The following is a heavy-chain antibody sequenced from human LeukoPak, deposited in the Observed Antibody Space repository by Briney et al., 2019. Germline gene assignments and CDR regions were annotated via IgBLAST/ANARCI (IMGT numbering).Heavy chain of an antibody. Sequence: GGSLRLSCAASGFTFHNNGMSWVRQAPGKGLEWVSAISGSSRSTYHAESVKGRFTISRDNSKNTLFLQMNSLRAEDTALYYCAKDSLGVVWGGYNWFDPWGQGTLVTVSS. CDR2: ISGSSRST. CDR3: AKDSLGVVWGGYNWFDP. J-gene: IGHJ5*02. D-gene: IGHD3-10*01. CDR1: GFTFHNNG. V-gene: IGHV3-23*01.